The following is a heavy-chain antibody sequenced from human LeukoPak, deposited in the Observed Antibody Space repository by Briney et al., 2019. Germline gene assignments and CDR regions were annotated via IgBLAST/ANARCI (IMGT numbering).Heavy chain of an antibody. J-gene: IGHJ4*02. Sequence: PSETLSLTCTVSGGSISSSSYYWGWIRQPPGKGLEWIGSIYYSGSTYYNPSLKSRVTISVDTSKNQFSLKLSSVTAADTAVYYCAFGGGCSYGYCFDYWGQGTLVTVSS. D-gene: IGHD5-18*01. V-gene: IGHV4-39*01. CDR1: GGSISSSSYY. CDR3: AFGGGCSYGYCFDY. CDR2: IYYSGST.